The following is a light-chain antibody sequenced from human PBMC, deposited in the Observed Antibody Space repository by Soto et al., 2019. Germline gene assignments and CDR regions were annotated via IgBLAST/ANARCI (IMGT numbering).Light chain of an antibody. J-gene: IGKJ4*01. CDR1: QSLLHSNGYNY. CDR3: MQALQSPLT. Sequence: DIVMTQSPLSLPVTPGEPASISCRSSQSLLHSNGYNYLVWYLQKPGQSPQLLIYLGSDRASGVPDRFSGSGSGTDFTLKISRVEADDVGVYYCMQALQSPLTFGGGTKVEIK. CDR2: LGS. V-gene: IGKV2-28*01.